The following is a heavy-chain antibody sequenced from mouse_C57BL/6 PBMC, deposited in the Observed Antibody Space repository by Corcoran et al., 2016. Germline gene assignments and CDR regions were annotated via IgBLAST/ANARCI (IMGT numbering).Heavy chain of an antibody. D-gene: IGHD1-1*01. Sequence: EVQLQQSGPELVKPGASVKISCKASGYTFTDYYMNWVKQSHGKSLEWIGDINPNNGGTSYNQKFKGKATLTVDKSSSTAYMELRSLTSEDSAVYYCAKAKVVAPGFAYWGQGTLVTVSA. CDR1: GYTFTDYY. CDR3: AKAKVVAPGFAY. V-gene: IGHV1-26*01. CDR2: INPNNGGT. J-gene: IGHJ3*01.